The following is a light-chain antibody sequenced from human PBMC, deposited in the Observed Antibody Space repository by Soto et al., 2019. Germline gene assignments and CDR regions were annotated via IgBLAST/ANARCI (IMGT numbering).Light chain of an antibody. CDR1: QGISNY. CDR3: QKYDSAPWT. CDR2: AAS. J-gene: IGKJ1*01. V-gene: IGKV1-27*01. Sequence: DIQMTQSPSSLSASVRDRVTITCRASQGISNYLAWYQQKPGKVPKLLIYAASTLQSGVPSRFSGSGSVTDFTLTISSLQPEDVATYYCQKYDSAPWTFGQETKVEIK.